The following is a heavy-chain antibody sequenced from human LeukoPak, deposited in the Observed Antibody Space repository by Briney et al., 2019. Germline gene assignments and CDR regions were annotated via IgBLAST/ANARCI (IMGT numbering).Heavy chain of an antibody. J-gene: IGHJ6*03. CDR2: MNPNSGNT. CDR3: ARADSWGEFYYYYYYMDV. D-gene: IGHD3-16*01. Sequence: ASVKVSCKASGYTFTSYDIKWVRQATGQGLEWMGWMNPNSGNTGYAQKFQGRVTMTRNTSISTAYMELSSLRSEDTAVYYCARADSWGEFYYYYYYMDVWGKGTTVTVSS. V-gene: IGHV1-8*01. CDR1: GYTFTSYD.